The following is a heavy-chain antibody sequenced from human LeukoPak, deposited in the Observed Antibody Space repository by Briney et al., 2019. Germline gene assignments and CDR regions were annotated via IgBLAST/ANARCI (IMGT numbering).Heavy chain of an antibody. D-gene: IGHD3-22*01. CDR1: GGSISSYY. V-gene: IGHV4-59*08. J-gene: IGHJ6*02. Sequence: PSETLSLTCTVSGGSISSYYWGWIRQPPGKGLEWIGYISYRGSTNYNPALKSRVTISVDTSKTQFSLKLSSVTAADTAVYYCARHPVISLGYYYYYGMDVWGQGTTVTVSS. CDR2: ISYRGST. CDR3: ARHPVISLGYYYYYGMDV.